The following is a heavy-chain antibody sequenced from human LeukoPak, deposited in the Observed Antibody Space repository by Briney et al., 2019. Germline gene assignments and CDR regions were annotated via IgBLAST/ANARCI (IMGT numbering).Heavy chain of an antibody. V-gene: IGHV4-38-2*02. CDR1: GYSISSGYY. D-gene: IGHD3-3*01. CDR3: ARDPHRQYYDFWSGYYTGFDY. CDR2: IYHSGST. Sequence: SETLSLTCTVSGYSISSGYYWGWIRQPPGRGLEWIGSIYHSGSTYYNPSLKSRVTISVDTSKNQFSLKLSSVTAADTAVYYCARDPHRQYYDFWSGYYTGFDYWGQGTLVTVSS. J-gene: IGHJ4*02.